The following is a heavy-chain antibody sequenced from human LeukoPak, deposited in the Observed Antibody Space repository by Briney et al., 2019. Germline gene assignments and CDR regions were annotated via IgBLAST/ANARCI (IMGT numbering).Heavy chain of an antibody. Sequence: GGTLRLSCAASGFIFSSYGISWVRQAPGKGLEWVSGISGGGGSTYHADSVKGRFTISRDNSKNTLYLQMNSLRAEDTAVYYCAKKRFFDWFEAGGFDSWGQGTLVTVSS. J-gene: IGHJ5*01. D-gene: IGHD3-9*01. CDR1: GFIFSSYG. CDR3: AKKRFFDWFEAGGFDS. V-gene: IGHV3-23*01. CDR2: ISGGGGST.